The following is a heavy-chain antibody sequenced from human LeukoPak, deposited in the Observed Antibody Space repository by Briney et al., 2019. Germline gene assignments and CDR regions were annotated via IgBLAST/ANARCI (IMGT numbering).Heavy chain of an antibody. Sequence: GGSLRLSCAASGLTFNIYWMTWVRQAPGKGLEWVANIKQDGSEKNYVDSVKGRFTISRDNAKNLLYLQMNSLRAEDTAVYYCARDNVVTTIDDYYYYMDVWGKGTTVTVSS. V-gene: IGHV3-7*01. CDR3: ARDNVVTTIDDYYYYMDV. CDR2: IKQDGSEK. CDR1: GLTFNIYW. J-gene: IGHJ6*03. D-gene: IGHD5-12*01.